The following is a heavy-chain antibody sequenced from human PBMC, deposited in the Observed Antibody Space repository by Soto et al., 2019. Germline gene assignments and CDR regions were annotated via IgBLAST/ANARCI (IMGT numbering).Heavy chain of an antibody. D-gene: IGHD2-21*01. CDR1: GFPFSFYR. J-gene: IGHJ4*02. CDR3: SRYRKGAAYTHGPYYFDY. CDR2: ITSTSSAI. Sequence: GGALRLSCAASGFPFSFYRMNWVRQAPGKGLEWISYITSTSSAINYADSVRGRFTISRDNAMRSLFLHMNSLRDEDTAVYYFSRYRKGAAYTHGPYYFDYWGQGALVTVSS. V-gene: IGHV3-48*02.